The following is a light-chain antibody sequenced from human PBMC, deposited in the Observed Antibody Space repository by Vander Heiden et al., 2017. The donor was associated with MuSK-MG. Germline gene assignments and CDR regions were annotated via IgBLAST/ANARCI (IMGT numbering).Light chain of an antibody. CDR2: GAS. CDR3: QQYSSSPAT. CDR1: QSVSSSY. V-gene: IGKV3-20*01. J-gene: IGKJ1*01. Sequence: EIVLTQSPGTLSLSPGERATLSCRASQSVSSSYLAWYQQKPGRAPRLLIYGASTRATGTPDRFGGSGSGTDFTLTITRLEPEDFAVYYCQQYSSSPATFGQGTKVEIE.